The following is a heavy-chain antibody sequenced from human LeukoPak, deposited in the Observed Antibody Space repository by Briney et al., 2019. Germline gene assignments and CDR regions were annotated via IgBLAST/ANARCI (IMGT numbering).Heavy chain of an antibody. D-gene: IGHD3-3*01. CDR1: GYTFTGYY. Sequence: ASVKVSCKASGYTFTGYYMHWVRQAPGQGLEWMGWINPNSGGTNYAQKFQGRVTMTRDTSISTAYMELSRLRSDDTAVYYCARTGYDFWSGYCIDYWGQGTLVTVSS. CDR3: ARTGYDFWSGYCIDY. J-gene: IGHJ4*02. V-gene: IGHV1-2*02. CDR2: INPNSGGT.